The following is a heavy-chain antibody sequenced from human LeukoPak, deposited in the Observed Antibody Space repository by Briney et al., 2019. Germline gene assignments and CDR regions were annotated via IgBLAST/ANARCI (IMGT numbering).Heavy chain of an antibody. CDR3: ARAGSSSWYIPYYYYYYMDV. CDR2: INTNTGNP. D-gene: IGHD6-13*01. Sequence: ASVKVSCKVSGYTFTSYAMNWVRQAPGQGLEWMGWINTNTGNPTYAQGFTGRFVFSLDTSVSTAYLQISSLKAEDTAVHYCARAGSSSWYIPYYYYYYMDVWGKGTTVTVSS. J-gene: IGHJ6*03. V-gene: IGHV7-4-1*02. CDR1: GYTFTSYA.